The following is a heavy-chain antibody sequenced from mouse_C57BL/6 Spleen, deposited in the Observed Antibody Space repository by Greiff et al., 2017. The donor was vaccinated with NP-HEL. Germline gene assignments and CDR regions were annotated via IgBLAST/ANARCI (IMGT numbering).Heavy chain of an antibody. J-gene: IGHJ1*03. Sequence: QVQLQQPGAELVKPGASVKMSCKASGYTFTSYWITWVKQRPGQGLEWIGDIYPGSGSTNYNEKFMSKATLTVDTSSSTAYMQLSGLTSENSAVYCCALYGNRYFDVWGTGTTVTVSS. D-gene: IGHD2-1*01. CDR1: GYTFTSYW. CDR3: ALYGNRYFDV. V-gene: IGHV1-55*01. CDR2: IYPGSGST.